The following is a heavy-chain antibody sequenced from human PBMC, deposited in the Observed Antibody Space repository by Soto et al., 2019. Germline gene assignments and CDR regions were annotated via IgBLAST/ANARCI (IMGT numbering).Heavy chain of an antibody. CDR1: GFTFSRYS. CDR2: ISSNGDTT. D-gene: IGHD2-21*02. V-gene: IGHV3-64D*06. Sequence: PGGSLRLSCAASGFTFSRYSMNWVRQAPGKGLEWLSGISSNGDTTYYVDSVKGRFIISRDNSKNTLYFQMTSLKTEDTAVYYCVKDPGAVTGDEYFQHWGLGTLVTVSS. J-gene: IGHJ1*01. CDR3: VKDPGAVTGDEYFQH.